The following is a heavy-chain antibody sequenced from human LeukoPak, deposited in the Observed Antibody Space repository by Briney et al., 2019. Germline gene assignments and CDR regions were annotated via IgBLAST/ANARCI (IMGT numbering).Heavy chain of an antibody. J-gene: IGHJ5*01. CDR2: VFHSGST. V-gene: IGHV4-4*02. CDR3: ARSPSGYRFDY. CDR1: GDSISSNEW. Sequence: SSETLSLTCSVSGDSISSNEWWSWVRQPPGKGLEWIGEVFHSGSTNYNPSLKSRVTISLDASKNQFSLKLSSVTAADTAVYFCARSPSGYRFDYWGQRTLVTVSS. D-gene: IGHD3-22*01.